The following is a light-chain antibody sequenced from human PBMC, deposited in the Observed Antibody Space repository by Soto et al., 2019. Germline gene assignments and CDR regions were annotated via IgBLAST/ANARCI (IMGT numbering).Light chain of an antibody. V-gene: IGLV2-14*01. J-gene: IGLJ1*01. CDR1: SSDVGNYKY. Sequence: QSALTQPASVSGSPGQSITISCTGTSSDVGNYKYVSWYQQHPGKAPELMIYEVSNRPSGVSNRFSGSKSGNTASLTISGXQAEDETDYYCFSYTSSGTYVFGTGTKVT. CDR2: EVS. CDR3: FSYTSSGTYV.